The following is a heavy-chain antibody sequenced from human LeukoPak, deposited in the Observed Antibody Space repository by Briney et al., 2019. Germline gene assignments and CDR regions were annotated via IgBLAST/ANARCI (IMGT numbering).Heavy chain of an antibody. CDR2: IYPGDSDT. Sequence: GESLKISCKGSGYSFTSYWIAWVRQMPGKGLEWMGIIYPGDSDTRYSPSFQGQVTISADKSTSTAYLQWSSLKASDTGIYYCARREEMATINSFHYWGQGTLVTVSS. D-gene: IGHD5-24*01. CDR3: ARREEMATINSFHY. J-gene: IGHJ4*02. V-gene: IGHV5-51*03. CDR1: GYSFTSYW.